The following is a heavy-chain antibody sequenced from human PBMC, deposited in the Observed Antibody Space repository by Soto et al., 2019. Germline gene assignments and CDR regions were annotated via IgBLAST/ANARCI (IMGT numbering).Heavy chain of an antibody. V-gene: IGHV4-39*01. CDR1: GDSMSSSDYY. CDR3: ARRTVNIRTFYSGLKTPGFDY. J-gene: IGHJ4*02. CDR2: IYYSGST. Sequence: QLQLHESGPGLVKPSETLSLTCAVSGDSMSSSDYYWGWIRQPPGKGLEWIGSIYYSGSTYYNPSLQSRVSMFVDTSKNQFSLKLKSVTAGDTAIYYCARRTVNIRTFYSGLKTPGFDYWGQGAPVTVSS. D-gene: IGHD6-19*01.